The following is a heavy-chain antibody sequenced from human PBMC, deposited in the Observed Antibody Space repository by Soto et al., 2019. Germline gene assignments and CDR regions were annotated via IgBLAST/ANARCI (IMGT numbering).Heavy chain of an antibody. CDR3: ARDNDRPQLGGNYYYVLDV. J-gene: IGHJ6*02. V-gene: IGHV1-69*12. Sequence: QVQLEQSGAEVTKPGSSVKVSCKASGGTFSTSAISWVRQAPGQGLEWMGGIMPIFRTPDYAQKFQGRVTVSADESTSTAYMELSGLRSDDTAVYYCARDNDRPQLGGNYYYVLDVWGQGTTITVSS. CDR1: GGTFSTSA. D-gene: IGHD2-8*01. CDR2: IMPIFRTP.